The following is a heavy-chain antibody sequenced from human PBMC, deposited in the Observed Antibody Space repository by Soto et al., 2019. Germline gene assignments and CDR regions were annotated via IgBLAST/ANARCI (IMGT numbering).Heavy chain of an antibody. J-gene: IGHJ6*02. CDR1: GFTFSNAW. CDR3: TTRPRTRPYYYYYVMDV. CDR2: IKSKTDGGTT. Sequence: EVQLLESGGGLVQPGGSLRLSCAASGFTFSNAWMSWVRQTPGKGLEWVGRIKSKTDGGTTDYAAPVKGRFTISRDDSKNTLYLQMNSLKTEDTAVYYCTTRPRTRPYYYYYVMDVWGQGTTVTVSS. V-gene: IGHV3-15*01.